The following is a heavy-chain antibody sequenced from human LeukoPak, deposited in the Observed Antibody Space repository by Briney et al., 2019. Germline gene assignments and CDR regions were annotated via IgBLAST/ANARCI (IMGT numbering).Heavy chain of an antibody. CDR3: ARGSGNSYGVFDY. CDR1: GFTFSSYA. V-gene: IGHV3-30-3*01. D-gene: IGHD5-18*01. CDR2: KSYDGSKK. Sequence: GRSLRLSCAASGFTFSSYAIHWVRQAPGKGLEWVAVKSYDGSKKYYADSVKGRFTISTDNSKNTLYLQMNSLRAEDTAVYYCARGSGNSYGVFDYWGQGTLVTVSS. J-gene: IGHJ4*02.